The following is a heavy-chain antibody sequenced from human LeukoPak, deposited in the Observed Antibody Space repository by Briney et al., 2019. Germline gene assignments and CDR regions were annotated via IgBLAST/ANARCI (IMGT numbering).Heavy chain of an antibody. J-gene: IGHJ4*02. Sequence: GASVKVSCKASGYTFSDYYIHWVRQAPGQGLEWMGWINPNNGGTNYAQKFQGRVTMTRDTSIDTAYMQLNRLRSDDTAVYYCARTFRLNDFVVVPAEIDYWGQGTLVTVSS. V-gene: IGHV1-2*02. CDR1: GYTFSDYY. CDR3: ARTFRLNDFVVVPAEIDY. D-gene: IGHD2-2*01. CDR2: INPNNGGT.